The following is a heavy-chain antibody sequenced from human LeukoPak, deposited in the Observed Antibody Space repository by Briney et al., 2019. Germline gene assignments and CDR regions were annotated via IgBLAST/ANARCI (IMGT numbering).Heavy chain of an antibody. CDR3: ARVSYDSSGYYYFYSNYYGMDV. V-gene: IGHV3-30-3*01. Sequence: PGGSLRLSCVASGFTFSGYPIHWVRQAPGKGLEWVAVISYDGSNKYYADSVKGRFTISRDNSKNTLYLQMNSLRAEDTAVYYCARVSYDSSGYYYFYSNYYGMDVWGQGTTVTVSS. CDR2: ISYDGSNK. J-gene: IGHJ6*02. CDR1: GFTFSGYP. D-gene: IGHD3-22*01.